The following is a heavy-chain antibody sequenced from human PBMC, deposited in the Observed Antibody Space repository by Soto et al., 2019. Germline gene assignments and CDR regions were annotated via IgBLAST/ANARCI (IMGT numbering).Heavy chain of an antibody. Sequence: PGGSLRLSCAASGFTCSRYWMNWVRQAPGKGLEWVANIKRDGTEKNYVDSVKGRFTISRDNARKSLYLQMDSLRAEDTAVYFCARVDTPMITGMDSFDIWGQGTMVTVSS. CDR1: GFTCSRYW. CDR3: ARVDTPMITGMDSFDI. J-gene: IGHJ3*02. V-gene: IGHV3-7*01. CDR2: IKRDGTEK. D-gene: IGHD5-18*01.